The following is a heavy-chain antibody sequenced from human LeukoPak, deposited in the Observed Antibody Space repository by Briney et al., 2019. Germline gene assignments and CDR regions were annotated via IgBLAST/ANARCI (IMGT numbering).Heavy chain of an antibody. CDR2: INRDGSST. Sequence: GGSLRLSCAASGFTFSNYWMHWVRQAPGKGLVWVSRINRDGSSTDYLDSVKGRFTISRDNARNTLYLQMNSLRAEDTAVYYCARVPYVFDLWGQRTMVTVSS. J-gene: IGHJ3*01. CDR3: ARVPYVFDL. V-gene: IGHV3-74*01. CDR1: GFTFSNYW.